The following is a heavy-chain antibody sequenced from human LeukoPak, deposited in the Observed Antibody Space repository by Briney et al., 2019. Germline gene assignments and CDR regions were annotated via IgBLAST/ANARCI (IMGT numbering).Heavy chain of an antibody. J-gene: IGHJ5*02. CDR3: ARFYDSSGLDWFDP. V-gene: IGHV4-31*03. CDR2: IYYSGST. Sequence: SQTLSLTCTVSGGSISSGGYYWSWIRQHPGKGLEWIGYIYYSGSTYYNPSLKSRVTIPVDTSKNQFSLKLSSVTAADTAVYYCARFYDSSGLDWFDPWGQGTLVTVSS. D-gene: IGHD3-22*01. CDR1: GGSISSGGYY.